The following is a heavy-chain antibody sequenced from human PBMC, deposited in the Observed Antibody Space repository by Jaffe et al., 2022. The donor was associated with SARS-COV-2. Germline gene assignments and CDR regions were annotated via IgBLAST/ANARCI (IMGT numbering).Heavy chain of an antibody. CDR3: AKAYYYGSGSYYNFIRYYGMDV. Sequence: EVQLLESGGGLVQPGGSLRLSCAASGFTFSSYAMSWVRQAPGKGLEWVSAISGSGGSTYYADSVKGRFTISRDNSKNTLYLQMNSLRAEDTAVYYCAKAYYYGSGSYYNFIRYYGMDVWGQGTTVTVSS. D-gene: IGHD3-10*01. CDR2: ISGSGGST. V-gene: IGHV3-23*01. J-gene: IGHJ6*02. CDR1: GFTFSSYA.